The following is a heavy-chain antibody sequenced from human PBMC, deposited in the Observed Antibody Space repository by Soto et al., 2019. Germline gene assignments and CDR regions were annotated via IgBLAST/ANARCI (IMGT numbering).Heavy chain of an antibody. CDR3: ARRGGRGTNIYDTFNMDV. V-gene: IGHV5-51*01. J-gene: IGHJ6*02. CDR1: GYSFTNHW. Sequence: GESLKISCKGSGYSFTNHWIGWVRQMPGKGLEWMGIIYPGDSDTKYSPSFQGQVTFSADKSISTAYLQWSSLKASDSAMYYCARRGGRGTNIYDTFNMDVWGQGTTVNVSS. CDR2: IYPGDSDT. D-gene: IGHD2-8*01.